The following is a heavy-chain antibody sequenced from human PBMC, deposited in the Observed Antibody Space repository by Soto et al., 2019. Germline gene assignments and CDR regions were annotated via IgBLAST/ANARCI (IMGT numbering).Heavy chain of an antibody. D-gene: IGHD3-16*01. CDR2: TYYRSKWIH. Sequence: PSQTLSLTCVISGDSVSSSSAAWNWIRQSPWRGLEWLGRTYYRSKWIHGYAVSMESRITINPDTSKNQFSLQLYSVTPEDTAVYYCAGVVWFRGMDVWGQGTPVTVSS. V-gene: IGHV6-1*01. CDR1: GDSVSSSSAA. J-gene: IGHJ6*02. CDR3: AGVVWFRGMDV.